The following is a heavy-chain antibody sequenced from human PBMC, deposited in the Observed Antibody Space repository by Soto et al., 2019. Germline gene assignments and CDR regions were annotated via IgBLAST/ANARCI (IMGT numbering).Heavy chain of an antibody. D-gene: IGHD4-17*01. Sequence: PGGSLRLSCAASGFTFSSYAMHWVRQAPGKGLEWVAVISYDGSNKYYADSVKGRFTISRDNSKNTLYLQMNSLRAEDTAVYYCARGHLMTTVVTPEFDYWGQGTLVTVSS. CDR3: ARGHLMTTVVTPEFDY. J-gene: IGHJ4*02. CDR2: ISYDGSNK. V-gene: IGHV3-30-3*01. CDR1: GFTFSSYA.